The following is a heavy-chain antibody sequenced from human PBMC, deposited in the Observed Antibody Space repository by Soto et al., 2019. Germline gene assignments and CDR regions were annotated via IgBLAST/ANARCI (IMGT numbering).Heavy chain of an antibody. J-gene: IGHJ5*02. CDR1: GYTFTSYD. Sequence: QVQLVQSGAEVKKPGASVKVSCKASGYTFTSYDIIWVRQATGQGLEWMGWMNPSTGNTDSAEKFQGRLTMTRNTSISTVYMELSSLSFADTAVYYCARGRIIVAGGFDTWGQGTLVTVSS. D-gene: IGHD6-19*01. V-gene: IGHV1-8*01. CDR3: ARGRIIVAGGFDT. CDR2: MNPSTGNT.